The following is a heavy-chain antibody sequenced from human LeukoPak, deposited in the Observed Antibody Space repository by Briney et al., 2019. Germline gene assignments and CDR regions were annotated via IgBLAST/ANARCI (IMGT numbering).Heavy chain of an antibody. CDR1: GFPFSSYA. CDR2: ISDSGGST. Sequence: GGSLRLSCSASGFPFSSYAMHWVRQAPGKGLEYVSAISDSGGSTYYADSVKGRFTISRDNSKNTLYLQMNSLRAEDTAGYYCAKSTYYYGSSGYYTWDYWGQGTLVTVSS. V-gene: IGHV3-23*01. D-gene: IGHD3-22*01. CDR3: AKSTYYYGSSGYYTWDY. J-gene: IGHJ4*02.